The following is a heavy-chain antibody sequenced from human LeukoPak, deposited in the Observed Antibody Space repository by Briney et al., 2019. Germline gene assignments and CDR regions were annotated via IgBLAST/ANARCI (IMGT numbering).Heavy chain of an antibody. CDR3: ARAPSIAAPYTFDY. D-gene: IGHD6-6*01. CDR1: GYTFTSYD. V-gene: IGHV1-69*04. CDR2: IIPILGIA. J-gene: IGHJ4*02. Sequence: SVKVSCKASGYTFTSYDINWVRQAPGQGLEWMGRIIPILGIANYAQKFQGRVTITADKSTSTAYMELSSLRSEDTAVYYCARAPSIAAPYTFDYWGQGTLVTVSS.